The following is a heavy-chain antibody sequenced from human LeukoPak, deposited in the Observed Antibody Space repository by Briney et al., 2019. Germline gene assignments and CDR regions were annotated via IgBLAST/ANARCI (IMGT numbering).Heavy chain of an antibody. Sequence: PGGSLRLSCTASGFTFNKYGIHWVRQAPGKGLEWVAVISGDGSEKNYADSVRGRFTISRDNSQNIVHLQMDSLKTADTAVYHCAKERRWLSAAAGVFEHWGQGALVTVSS. V-gene: IGHV3-30*18. CDR3: AKERRWLSAAAGVFEH. D-gene: IGHD6-13*01. CDR1: GFTFNKYG. J-gene: IGHJ4*02. CDR2: ISGDGSEK.